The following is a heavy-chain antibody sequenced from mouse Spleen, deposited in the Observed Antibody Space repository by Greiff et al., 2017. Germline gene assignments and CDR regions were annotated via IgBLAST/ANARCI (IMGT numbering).Heavy chain of an antibody. CDR3: AREDYGSSPYAMDY. V-gene: IGHV1-55*01. J-gene: IGHJ4*01. CDR2: IYPGSGST. D-gene: IGHD1-1*01. Sequence: VQLQQPGAELVKPGASVKMSCKASGYTFTSYWITWVKQRPGQGLEWIGDIYPGSGSTNYNEKFKSKATLTVDTSSSTAYMQLSSLTSEDSAVYYCAREDYGSSPYAMDYWGQGTSVTVSS. CDR1: GYTFTSYW.